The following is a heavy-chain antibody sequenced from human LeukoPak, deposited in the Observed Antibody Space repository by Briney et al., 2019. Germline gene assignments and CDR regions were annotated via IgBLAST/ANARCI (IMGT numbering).Heavy chain of an antibody. D-gene: IGHD7-27*01. V-gene: IGHV4-4*02. CDR1: GGSISSSNW. Sequence: SGTLSLTCAVSGGSISSSNWWSWVRQPPGKGLEWIGEIYHSGSTNYNPSLKSRVTFSVDTSKNQFSLKLSYVTAADTAVYFCARESSWGNFDYWGQGTLVTVSS. J-gene: IGHJ4*02. CDR2: IYHSGST. CDR3: ARESSWGNFDY.